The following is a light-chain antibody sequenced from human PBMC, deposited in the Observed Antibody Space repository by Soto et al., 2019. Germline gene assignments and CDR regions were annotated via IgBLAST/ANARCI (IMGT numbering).Light chain of an antibody. CDR1: HSVSTS. CDR3: QQGSTLPPFR. CDR2: DAS. Sequence: GLTQSPATLSLYPGERATLSCRASHSVSTSLAWYQQKPGQAPRLLIYDASNRATGIPARFSGSGSGTDFTLTIGSLEPEDFAVYYCQQGSTLPPFRFGPGSKVDI. V-gene: IGKV3-11*01. J-gene: IGKJ3*01.